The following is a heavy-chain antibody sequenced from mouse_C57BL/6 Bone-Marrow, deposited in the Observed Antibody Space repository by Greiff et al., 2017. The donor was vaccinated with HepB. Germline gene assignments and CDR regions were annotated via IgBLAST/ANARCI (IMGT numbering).Heavy chain of an antibody. CDR1: GFTFSDYG. CDR3: ARKGDYYGSSYWYFDV. V-gene: IGHV5-15*01. D-gene: IGHD1-1*01. Sequence: EVKLMESGGGLVQPGGSLKLSCAASGFTFSDYGMAWVRQAPRKGPEWVAFISNLAYSIYYADTVTGRFTISRENAKNTLYREMSSRRSEDTAMYYGARKGDYYGSSYWYFDVWGTGTTVTVSS. CDR2: ISNLAYSI. J-gene: IGHJ1*03.